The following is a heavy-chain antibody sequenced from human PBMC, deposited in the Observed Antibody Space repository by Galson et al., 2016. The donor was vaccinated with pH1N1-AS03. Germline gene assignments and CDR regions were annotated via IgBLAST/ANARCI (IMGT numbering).Heavy chain of an antibody. CDR1: GFTFRTFS. V-gene: IGHV3-64D*06. J-gene: IGHJ3*02. CDR3: IKEGNRLQSRRSDAFDI. Sequence: SLRLSCAASGFTFRTFSIYWVRQAPGKGLEYVSGISDNGINTLYADPVKARFTISRGKSKNTVYFQMSSVRTEDTAVYYCIKEGNRLQSRRSDAFDIWGRVTMVTVSS. CDR2: ISDNGINT. D-gene: IGHD1/OR15-1a*01.